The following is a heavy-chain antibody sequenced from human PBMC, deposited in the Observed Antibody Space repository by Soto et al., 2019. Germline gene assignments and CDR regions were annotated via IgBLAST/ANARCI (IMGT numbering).Heavy chain of an antibody. Sequence: EVQLVESGGGLVQPGRSLRLSCAASGFTFDDYAMHWVRQTPGKGLEWVSGITWNSGTIGYADSVKGRFTISRDNGKNSLYLKMNSLGPGDTALYNCAKIHYGSGIYGKVGWGKGPTVPAS. CDR1: GFTFDDYA. J-gene: IGHJ6*04. D-gene: IGHD3-10*01. CDR2: ITWNSGTI. CDR3: AKIHYGSGIYGKVG. V-gene: IGHV3-9*01.